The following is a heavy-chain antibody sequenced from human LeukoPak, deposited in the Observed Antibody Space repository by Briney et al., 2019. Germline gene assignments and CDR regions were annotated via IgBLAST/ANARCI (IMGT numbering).Heavy chain of an antibody. CDR2: IYYSGST. V-gene: IGHV4-39*07. CDR1: GGSISSSSYY. J-gene: IGHJ4*02. D-gene: IGHD1-26*01. CDR3: ARLKIGSRGSPHIDY. Sequence: SETLSLTCTVSGGSISSSSYYWGWIRQPPGKGLEWIGSIYYSGSTYYNPSLKSRVTISVDTSKNQFSLKLSSVTAADTAVYYCARLKIGSRGSPHIDYWGQGTLVTVSS.